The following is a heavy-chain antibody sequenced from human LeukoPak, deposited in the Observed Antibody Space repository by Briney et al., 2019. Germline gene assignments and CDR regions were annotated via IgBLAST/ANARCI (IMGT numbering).Heavy chain of an antibody. J-gene: IGHJ4*01. V-gene: IGHV3-30*02. Sequence: GGSLRLSCAASGFTFSSYGMHWVRQAPGKGLEWVAFIRYDGSNKYYADSVKGRFTISRDNAKNSLYLQMNSLRAEDTAVYYCARERNGVFYGDSAEYYFDYWGXGTLVTVSS. CDR2: IRYDGSNK. D-gene: IGHD4-17*01. CDR1: GFTFSSYG. CDR3: ARERNGVFYGDSAEYYFDY.